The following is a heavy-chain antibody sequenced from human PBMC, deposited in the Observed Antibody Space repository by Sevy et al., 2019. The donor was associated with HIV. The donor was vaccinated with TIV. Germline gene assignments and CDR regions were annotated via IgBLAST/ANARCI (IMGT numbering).Heavy chain of an antibody. CDR2: ISNSGSDI. CDR3: ARDLPPSATTVAHFDY. CDR1: GFTFSSYE. D-gene: IGHD4-17*01. V-gene: IGHV3-48*03. Sequence: GGSLRLSCVASGFTFSSYEMNWVRQAPGKGLEWVSYISNSGSDIHYSDSLRGRLTISRDNAKNSLFLQMNSLTAEDTAVYYCARDLPPSATTVAHFDYWGQGTLVTVSS. J-gene: IGHJ4*02.